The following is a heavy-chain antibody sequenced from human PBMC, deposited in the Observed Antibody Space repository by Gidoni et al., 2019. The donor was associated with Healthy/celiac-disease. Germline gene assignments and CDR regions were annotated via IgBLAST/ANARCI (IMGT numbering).Heavy chain of an antibody. CDR3: AREFIDVLMGHPLIDY. CDR2: IKQDGSEK. Sequence: LEWVANIKQDGSEKYYVDSVKGRFTISRDNAKNSLYLQMNSLRAEDTAVYYCAREFIDVLMGHPLIDYWGQGTLVTVSS. J-gene: IGHJ4*02. D-gene: IGHD2-8*01. V-gene: IGHV3-7*01.